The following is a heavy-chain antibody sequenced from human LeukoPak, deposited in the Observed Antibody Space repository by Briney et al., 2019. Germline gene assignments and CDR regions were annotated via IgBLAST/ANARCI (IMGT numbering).Heavy chain of an antibody. CDR3: AKVPRRDGYGYWYFDL. V-gene: IGHV3-23*01. D-gene: IGHD5-24*01. CDR1: GFTFTSYA. CDR2: ISRSGGST. J-gene: IGHJ2*01. Sequence: PGGSLRLSCAASGFTFTSYAMSWVRQAPVKGLEWVSAISRSGGSTYYADSVKGRFTISRDNSKNTLYLQMNSLRAEDTAVYYCAKVPRRDGYGYWYFDLWGRGTLVTVSS.